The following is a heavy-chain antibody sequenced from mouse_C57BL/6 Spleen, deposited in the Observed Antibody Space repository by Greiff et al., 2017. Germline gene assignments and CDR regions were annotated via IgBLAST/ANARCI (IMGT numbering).Heavy chain of an antibody. J-gene: IGHJ4*01. CDR3: AKLTGHAIDY. CDR2: IVPNSGGT. V-gene: IGHV1-72*01. CDR1: GFTFTSYW. Sequence: VQLQQSGAELVKPGASVKLSCKASGFTFTSYWMHWVKQSPGRGLEWIGRIVPNSGGTKYNEKFKCKVTLTIYKPSSTTYLQLSSLTSEDSSVYYCAKLTGHAIDYWGQGTSVTVSS. D-gene: IGHD2-13*01.